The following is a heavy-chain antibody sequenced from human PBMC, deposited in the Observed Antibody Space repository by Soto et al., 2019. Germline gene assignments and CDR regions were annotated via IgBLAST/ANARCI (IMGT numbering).Heavy chain of an antibody. CDR2: ISGSGGST. CDR1: GFTFSSYA. CDR3: AKYHDSSGYYDYYYYYGMDV. J-gene: IGHJ6*02. Sequence: GGSLRLSCAASGFTFSSYAMSWVHQAPGKGLEWVSAISGSGGSTYYADSVKGRFTISRDNSKNTLYLQMNSLRAEDTAVYYCAKYHDSSGYYDYYYYYGMDVWGPGTTVTVSS. D-gene: IGHD3-22*01. V-gene: IGHV3-23*01.